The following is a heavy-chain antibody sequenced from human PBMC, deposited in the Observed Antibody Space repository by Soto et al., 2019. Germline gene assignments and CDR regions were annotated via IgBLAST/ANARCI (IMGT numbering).Heavy chain of an antibody. V-gene: IGHV1-69*13. CDR2: IIPLFGTA. D-gene: IGHD3-22*01. J-gene: IGHJ4*02. Sequence: ASVKVSCKASGGAFNKYSIDWVLQAPGQGLEWMGGIIPLFGTANYAQKFQGRVTITADEATSTAYMELSSLRSEDTAVYYCARQFDYDTSGYYYAYWGQGTLVTVSS. CDR1: GGAFNKYS. CDR3: ARQFDYDTSGYYYAY.